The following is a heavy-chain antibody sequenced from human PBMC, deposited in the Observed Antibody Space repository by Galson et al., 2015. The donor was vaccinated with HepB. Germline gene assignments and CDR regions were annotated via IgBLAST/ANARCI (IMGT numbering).Heavy chain of an antibody. V-gene: IGHV1-69-2*01. CDR1: GYTFIDYY. J-gene: IGHJ3*02. D-gene: IGHD4-17*01. Sequence: VKVSCKVAGYTFIDYYMHWVQQTPGKGLEWMGLLDPENGETIYAEKFQGRLTMTADTSADTAYMALRSLRSEDTAVYYCAAGISTSSVTSFFTGGAFDIWGQGTMVTVSS. CDR2: LDPENGET. CDR3: AAGISTSSVTSFFTGGAFDI.